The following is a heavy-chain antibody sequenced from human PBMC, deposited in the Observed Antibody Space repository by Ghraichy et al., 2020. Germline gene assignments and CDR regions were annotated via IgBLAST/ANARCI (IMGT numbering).Heavy chain of an antibody. CDR3: AKATAAGVVMPLGY. V-gene: IGHV3-23*01. J-gene: IGHJ4*02. CDR1: GFTFSSYA. CDR2: ISGSGGST. Sequence: GESLNISCAASGFTFSSYAMSWVRQAPGKGLEWVSAISGSGGSTYYADSVKGRFTISRDNSKNTLYLQMNSLRAEDTAVYYCAKATAAGVVMPLGYWGQGTLVTVSS. D-gene: IGHD6-13*01.